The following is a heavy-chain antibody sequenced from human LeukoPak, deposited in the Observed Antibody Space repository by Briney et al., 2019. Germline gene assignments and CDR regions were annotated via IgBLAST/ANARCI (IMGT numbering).Heavy chain of an antibody. CDR3: ARTHFDSLGWFDP. Sequence: SETLSLTCAVYGGSFSGYYWSWIRQPPGKGLEWIGEINHSGSTNYNPSVKSRVTLSVDVSKNRFSLNLTSVTAADTALYFCARTHFDSLGWFDPWGQGTLVTVSS. D-gene: IGHD3-9*01. J-gene: IGHJ5*02. V-gene: IGHV4-34*01. CDR1: GGSFSGYY. CDR2: INHSGST.